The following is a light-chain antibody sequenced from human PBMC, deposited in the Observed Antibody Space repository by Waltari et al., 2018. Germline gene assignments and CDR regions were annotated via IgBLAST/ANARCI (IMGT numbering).Light chain of an antibody. V-gene: IGKV3-20*01. CDR1: QSVTRA. CDR2: GAS. J-gene: IGKJ1*01. Sequence: EIVLTQSPGTLSLSPGESATLSCRTSQSVTRALAWYQQKPGQAPRPLIYGASNRATGIPARFSGSGSGTDFSLTISSLEPEDFAVYYCQHYLRLPVTFGQGTKVEVK. CDR3: QHYLRLPVT.